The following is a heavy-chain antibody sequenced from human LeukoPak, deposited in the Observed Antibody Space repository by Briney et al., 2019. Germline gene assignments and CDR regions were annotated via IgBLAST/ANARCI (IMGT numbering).Heavy chain of an antibody. D-gene: IGHD5-12*01. CDR3: AKDRPTVRGYSGYDGY. Sequence: GGSLRPSCAASGFTFSSYAMSWVRQAPGKGLEWVSDISGSGCSTYYADSVKGRFTISRDNSKNTLYLQMNSLRAEDTAVYHCAKDRPTVRGYSGYDGYWGQGTLVTVSS. J-gene: IGHJ4*02. CDR1: GFTFSSYA. CDR2: ISGSGCST. V-gene: IGHV3-23*01.